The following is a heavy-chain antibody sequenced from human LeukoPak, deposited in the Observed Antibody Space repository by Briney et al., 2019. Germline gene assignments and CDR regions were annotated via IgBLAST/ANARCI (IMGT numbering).Heavy chain of an antibody. D-gene: IGHD6-19*01. J-gene: IGHJ4*02. Sequence: SQTLSLTCAISGDSVSSNSAAWNWIGQSPSRGLEWLGRTYYRSKWYYDYAVSVKSRITINPDTSKNQFSLQLNSVTPEDTAVYYCARGSKLRAGTASFDSWGQGTLVTVSS. V-gene: IGHV6-1*01. CDR1: GDSVSSNSAA. CDR3: ARGSKLRAGTASFDS. CDR2: TYYRSKWYY.